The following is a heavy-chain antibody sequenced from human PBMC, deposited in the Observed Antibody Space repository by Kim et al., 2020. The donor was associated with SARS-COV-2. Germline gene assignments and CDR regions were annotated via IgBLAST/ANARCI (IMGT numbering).Heavy chain of an antibody. D-gene: IGHD5-12*01. Sequence: NNTPSLKSRVTITGDTSKNQFSLKLSSVTAADTAVYYCARDQGWLQPFDYWGQGTLVTVSS. V-gene: IGHV4-59*01. CDR3: ARDQGWLQPFDY. J-gene: IGHJ4*02.